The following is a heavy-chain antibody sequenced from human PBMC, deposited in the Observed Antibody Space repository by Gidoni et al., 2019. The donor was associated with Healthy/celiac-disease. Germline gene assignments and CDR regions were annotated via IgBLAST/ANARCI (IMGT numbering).Heavy chain of an antibody. J-gene: IGHJ4*02. CDR3: ARGGGPFITIFGVGAWDY. V-gene: IGHV4-34*01. CDR1: GGSFSGYY. Sequence: QVQLQQWGAGLLQPSETLSLTCAVYGGSFSGYYWSWIRQPPGTGLEWIGEINHRGRTKDNPSHKSRVTISVDTSKNQCSLKLSYVTAADKAVYYGARGGGPFITIFGVGAWDYWGQGTLVTVSA. D-gene: IGHD3-3*01. CDR2: INHRGRT.